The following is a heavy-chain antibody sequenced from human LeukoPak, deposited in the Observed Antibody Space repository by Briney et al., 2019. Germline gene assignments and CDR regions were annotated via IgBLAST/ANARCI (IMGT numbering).Heavy chain of an antibody. D-gene: IGHD3-10*01. CDR1: GFTFSSYS. CDR3: ARDWLWFGEA. V-gene: IGHV3-7*01. J-gene: IGHJ4*02. Sequence: PGGSLRLSCAASGFTFSSYSVNWVRQAPGKGLEWVANIKQDGSEKNYVDSVKGRFTISRDNAKNSVYLQMNSLRAEDTAVYYCARDWLWFGEAWGQGTLVTVSS. CDR2: IKQDGSEK.